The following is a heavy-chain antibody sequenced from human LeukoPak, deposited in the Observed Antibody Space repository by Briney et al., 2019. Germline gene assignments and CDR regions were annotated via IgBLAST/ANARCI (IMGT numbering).Heavy chain of an antibody. CDR3: AKGGPGYDFWSGYLWSGNYFDY. CDR1: GFTFSDYY. Sequence: HPGGSLRLSCAASGFTFSDYYMSWIRQAPGKGLEWVAFIRYDGSNKYYADSVKGRFTISRDNSKNTLYLQMNSLRAEDTAVYYCAKGGPGYDFWSGYLWSGNYFDYWGQGTLVTVSS. CDR2: IRYDGSNK. V-gene: IGHV3-30*02. J-gene: IGHJ4*02. D-gene: IGHD3-3*01.